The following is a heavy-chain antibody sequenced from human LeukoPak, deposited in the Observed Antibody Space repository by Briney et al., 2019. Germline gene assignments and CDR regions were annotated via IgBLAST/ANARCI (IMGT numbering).Heavy chain of an antibody. J-gene: IGHJ4*02. Sequence: SQTLSLTCTVSGGSISSGGYYWSWIRQHPGKGLKWIGYINYSGSTYYNPSLKSRVTISVDTSKNQFSLKLSSVTAADTAVYYCARGVGYCSGGSCYGGGVFDYWGQGTLVTVSS. V-gene: IGHV4-31*03. CDR2: INYSGST. D-gene: IGHD2-15*01. CDR3: ARGVGYCSGGSCYGGGVFDY. CDR1: GGSISSGGYY.